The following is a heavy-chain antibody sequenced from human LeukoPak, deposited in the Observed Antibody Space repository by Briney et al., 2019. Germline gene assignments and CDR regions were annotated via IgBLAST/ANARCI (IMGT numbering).Heavy chain of an antibody. Sequence: SETLSLTRAVYGGSFSGYYWSWIRQPPGKGLEWIGEINHSGSTNYNPSLKSRVTISVDTSKNQFSLKLSSVTAADTAVYYCAREVRDYDSGSYSGWFDPWGQGTLVTVSS. D-gene: IGHD3-10*01. J-gene: IGHJ5*02. CDR1: GGSFSGYY. CDR3: AREVRDYDSGSYSGWFDP. V-gene: IGHV4-34*01. CDR2: INHSGST.